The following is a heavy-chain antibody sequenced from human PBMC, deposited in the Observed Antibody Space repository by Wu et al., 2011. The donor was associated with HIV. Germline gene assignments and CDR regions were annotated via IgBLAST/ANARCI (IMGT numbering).Heavy chain of an antibody. CDR2: LIPSFGTS. Sequence: QVQLVQSGAEVKKPGSTMKISCKTSGGTFSSYAISWVRQAPGQGLEWMGRLIPSFGTSNYAQKFQGRVTITADKSTSTAYMELSSLRSEDTAMYYCARDFGGDGDSWGQGTLVTVSS. D-gene: IGHD2-21*01. CDR3: ARDFGGDGDS. V-gene: IGHV1-69*14. J-gene: IGHJ4*02. CDR1: GGTFSSYA.